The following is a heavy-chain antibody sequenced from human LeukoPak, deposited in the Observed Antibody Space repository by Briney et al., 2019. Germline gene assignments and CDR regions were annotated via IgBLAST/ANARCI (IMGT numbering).Heavy chain of an antibody. CDR1: EFAFSVYE. J-gene: IGHJ4*02. CDR2: VSSSGGTR. CDR3: ATLTVASSLDY. V-gene: IGHV3-48*03. Sequence: PGGSLRLSCAASEFAFSVYEMYWVRQAPGKGLEWVSYVSSSGGTRYYADSVKGRFTISRDNAKNSLYLQMNSLRGEDTAVYYCATLTVASSLDYWGQGALVTVSS. D-gene: IGHD6-19*01.